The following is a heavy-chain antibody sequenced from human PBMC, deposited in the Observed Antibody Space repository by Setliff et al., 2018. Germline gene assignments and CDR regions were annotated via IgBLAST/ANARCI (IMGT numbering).Heavy chain of an antibody. Sequence: PSETLSLTCTVSGGSISSGSYYWSWIRHPAGKGLEWIGRVYTNGGSDYNPFLKSRVSISLDTSKNQFSLKLISVTAADTAVYYCARYIPSAGCFDPWGQGALVTVSS. J-gene: IGHJ5*02. CDR2: VYTNGGS. V-gene: IGHV4-61*02. D-gene: IGHD2-21*01. CDR1: GGSISSGSYY. CDR3: ARYIPSAGCFDP.